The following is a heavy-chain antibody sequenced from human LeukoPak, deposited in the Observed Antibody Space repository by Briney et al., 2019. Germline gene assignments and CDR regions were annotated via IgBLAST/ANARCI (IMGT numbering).Heavy chain of an antibody. CDR1: GFTFSDYA. CDR2: VTYSGAPT. Sequence: GGSLRLSCAASGFTFSDYAMSWVRQAPGKGLEWVSAVTYSGAPTYYADSVKGRFTISRDNSKNTLYLQMNSLRAEDTAVYYCARAGTAASPFDYWGQGTLVTVSS. D-gene: IGHD3-10*01. V-gene: IGHV3-23*01. CDR3: ARAGTAASPFDY. J-gene: IGHJ4*02.